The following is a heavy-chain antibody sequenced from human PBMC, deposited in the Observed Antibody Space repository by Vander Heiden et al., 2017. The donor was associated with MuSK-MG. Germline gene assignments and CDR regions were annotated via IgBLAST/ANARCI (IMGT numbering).Heavy chain of an antibody. Sequence: QVQLQESGPGLVKPSATLSLTCTVSAYSISSGYYWGWIRQPPGKGLEWIGSIYHSGSTYYNPSLKSRVTISVDTSKNQFSLKLSSVTAADTAVYYCARGVDSSGPRAFDPWGQGTLVTVSS. CDR1: AYSISSGYY. CDR3: ARGVDSSGPRAFDP. V-gene: IGHV4-38-2*02. J-gene: IGHJ5*02. CDR2: IYHSGST. D-gene: IGHD3-22*01.